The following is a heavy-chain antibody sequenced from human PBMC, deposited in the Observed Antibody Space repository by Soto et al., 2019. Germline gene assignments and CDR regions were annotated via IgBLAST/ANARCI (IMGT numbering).Heavy chain of an antibody. Sequence: SVKVSCKASGGTFSSYAISWVRQAPGQGLEWMGGIIPIFGTANYAQKFQGRVTITADESTSTAYMELSSLRSEDTAVYYCASEEQQLVSGYYYGMDVWGQGTTVTVSS. CDR3: ASEEQQLVSGYYYGMDV. CDR2: IIPIFGTA. V-gene: IGHV1-69*13. D-gene: IGHD6-13*01. CDR1: GGTFSSYA. J-gene: IGHJ6*02.